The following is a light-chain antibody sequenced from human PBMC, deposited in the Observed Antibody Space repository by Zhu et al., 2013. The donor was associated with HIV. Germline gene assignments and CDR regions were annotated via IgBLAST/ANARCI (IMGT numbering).Light chain of an antibody. Sequence: QSVLTQPPSMSGAPGQRVTISCTGSSSNIGAGYDVHWYQQVPGTAPKLLIYANNNRPSGVPDRFSASKSGTSASLVISGLQSEDEADYFCATWDDRLNTVLFGAGTQLAVL. J-gene: IGLJ2*01. CDR3: ATWDDRLNTVL. CDR1: SSNIGAGYD. V-gene: IGLV1-40*01. CDR2: ANN.